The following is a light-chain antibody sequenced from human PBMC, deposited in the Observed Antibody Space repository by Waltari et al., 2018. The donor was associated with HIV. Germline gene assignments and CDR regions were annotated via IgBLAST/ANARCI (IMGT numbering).Light chain of an antibody. Sequence: EIVMTQSPATLSVSPGERAPLSCRASQSVTSNLAWYQQKPGQAPRLLISGASTRATGIPARFSGRGSGTDFTLTISSLQSEDFALYYCQHYNNWLLTFGPGTKVDIK. CDR1: QSVTSN. CDR2: GAS. CDR3: QHYNNWLLT. V-gene: IGKV3-15*01. J-gene: IGKJ3*01.